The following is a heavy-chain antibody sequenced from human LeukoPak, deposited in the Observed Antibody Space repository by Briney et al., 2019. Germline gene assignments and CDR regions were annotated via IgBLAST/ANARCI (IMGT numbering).Heavy chain of an antibody. D-gene: IGHD6-19*01. V-gene: IGHV4-59*01. Sequence: SETLSLTCTVSGGSISSYYWSWIRQPPGKGLEWIGYIYYSGSTNYNPSLKSRVTISVDTSKNQVSLKLSSVTAADTAVYYCARGSIAVAGTQGPLFDYWGQGTLVTVSS. CDR1: GGSISSYY. J-gene: IGHJ4*02. CDR2: IYYSGST. CDR3: ARGSIAVAGTQGPLFDY.